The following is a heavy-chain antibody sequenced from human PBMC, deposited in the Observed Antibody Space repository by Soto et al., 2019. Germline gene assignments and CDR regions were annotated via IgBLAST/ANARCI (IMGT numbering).Heavy chain of an antibody. CDR1: GFTFSAYA. CDR2: IRYNGDAT. Sequence: GGSLRLSCAASGFTFSAYAMSWVRQAPGKGLEWVSIIRYNGDATYYADSVKGRFTLSRDNSKNTLYVQMNSLRAEDTAIYYCTKTGSGWFFDSWGQGTLVTVSS. V-gene: IGHV3-23*01. CDR3: TKTGSGWFFDS. J-gene: IGHJ4*02. D-gene: IGHD6-19*01.